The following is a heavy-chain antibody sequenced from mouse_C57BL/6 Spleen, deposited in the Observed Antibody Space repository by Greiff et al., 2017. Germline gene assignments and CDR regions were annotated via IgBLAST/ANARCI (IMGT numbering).Heavy chain of an antibody. CDR3: ARDPYYYGGYFDV. V-gene: IGHV5-17*01. CDR1: GFTFSDYG. D-gene: IGHD1-1*01. J-gene: IGHJ1*03. CDR2: ISSGSSTI. Sequence: EVKVVESGGGLVKPGGSLKLSCAASGFTFSDYGMHWVRQAPEKGLEWVAYISSGSSTIYYADTVKGRFTISRDNAKNTLFLQMTSLRSEDTAMYYCARDPYYYGGYFDVWGTGTTVTVSS.